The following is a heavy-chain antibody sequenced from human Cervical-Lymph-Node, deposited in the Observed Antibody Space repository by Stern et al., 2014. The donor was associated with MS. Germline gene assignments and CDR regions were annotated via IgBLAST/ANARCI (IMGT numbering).Heavy chain of an antibody. V-gene: IGHV4-30-4*01. CDR3: ARDSSGYYLILDY. D-gene: IGHD3-22*01. J-gene: IGHJ4*02. Sequence: VQLEESGPGLVKPSQTLSLTCTVSGGSISSGDYYWSWIRQPPGKGLEWIGYIYYSGSTYYNPSLKSRVTISVDTSKNQFSLKLSSVTAADTAVYYCARDSSGYYLILDYWGQGTLVTVSS. CDR2: IYYSGST. CDR1: GGSISSGDYY.